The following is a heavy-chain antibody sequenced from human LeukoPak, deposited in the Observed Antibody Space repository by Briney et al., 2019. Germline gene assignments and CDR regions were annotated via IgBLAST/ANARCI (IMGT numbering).Heavy chain of an antibody. CDR2: IYYSGST. D-gene: IGHD1-26*01. CDR1: GGSISSSSYY. Sequence: SETLSLTCTVSGGSISSSSYYWGWIRQPPGKGLEWIGSIYYSGSTYYNPSLKSRVTISVDTSKNQFSLKLSSVTAADTAVYYCARHGTVGAKIAFDIWGQGTMVTVSS. J-gene: IGHJ3*02. CDR3: ARHGTVGAKIAFDI. V-gene: IGHV4-39*01.